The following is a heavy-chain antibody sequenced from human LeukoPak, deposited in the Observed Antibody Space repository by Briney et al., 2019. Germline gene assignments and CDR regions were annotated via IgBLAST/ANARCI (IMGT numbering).Heavy chain of an antibody. V-gene: IGHV3-21*01. CDR3: ARGREGDISSGWPGNWFDP. J-gene: IGHJ5*02. D-gene: IGHD6-19*01. CDR2: ISSSSSYI. Sequence: GGSLRLSCAVSGFTFSSYNMNWVRQAPGKGLEWVSSISSSSSYIYYAESVKGRFTISRDNAKNSLYLQVNSLRAEDTAVYYCARGREGDISSGWPGNWFDPWGQGTLVTVSS. CDR1: GFTFSSYN.